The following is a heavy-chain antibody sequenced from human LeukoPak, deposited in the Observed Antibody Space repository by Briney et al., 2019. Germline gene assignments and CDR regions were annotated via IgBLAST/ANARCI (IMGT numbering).Heavy chain of an antibody. CDR2: IYTGGRT. V-gene: IGHV3-53*01. J-gene: IGHJ2*01. Sequence: GGSLRLSCAASGFIVSNNYMSWGREAPGRGVEWVSVIYTGGRTHYIDTVKGRFTNSRDNSKNTLALQMNSLRAEDTAVYYCAKDRTVGASYWYFELWGRGTLVTVSS. CDR1: GFIVSNNY. D-gene: IGHD1-26*01. CDR3: AKDRTVGASYWYFEL.